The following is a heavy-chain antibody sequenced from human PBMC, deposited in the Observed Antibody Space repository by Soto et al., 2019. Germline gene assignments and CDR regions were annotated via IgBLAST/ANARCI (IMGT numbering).Heavy chain of an antibody. V-gene: IGHV3-21*01. D-gene: IGHD5-12*01. CDR1: GFTFSSYS. J-gene: IGHJ4*02. CDR3: AKDSYSGYDSKFDS. Sequence: GGSLRLSCAASGFTFSSYSMNWVRQAPGKGLEWVSSISSSSSYIYYADSVKGRFTISRDNAKNSLYLQMNSLRAEDTAVYYCAKDSYSGYDSKFDSWGQGTQVTVSS. CDR2: ISSSSSYI.